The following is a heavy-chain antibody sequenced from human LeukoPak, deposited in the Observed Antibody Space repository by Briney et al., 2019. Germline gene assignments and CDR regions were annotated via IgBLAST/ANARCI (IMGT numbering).Heavy chain of an antibody. Sequence: GGSLTLSCSASGFTFSSYGIQWVRQAPGKGLEWGANIKQDGSEKYYVDSVKGRFTISRDNAKNSLYLQMNILRVEDTAVYYCASSPLVGSSWYVDYWGQGTLVTVSS. J-gene: IGHJ4*02. CDR1: GFTFSSYG. CDR2: IKQDGSEK. V-gene: IGHV3-7*03. D-gene: IGHD6-13*01. CDR3: ASSPLVGSSWYVDY.